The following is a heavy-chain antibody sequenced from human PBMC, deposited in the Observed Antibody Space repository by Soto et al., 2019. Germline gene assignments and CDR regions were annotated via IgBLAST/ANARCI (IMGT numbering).Heavy chain of an antibody. CDR2: ISGSGGST. CDR3: AKALGGSSEFYYFDY. V-gene: IGHV3-23*01. D-gene: IGHD6-6*01. CDR1: GFTFSSYA. Sequence: EVQLLESGGGWVQPGGSLRLSCAASGFTFSSYAMSWVLQAPGKGLEWVSAISGSGGSTYYADSVKGRFTISRDNSKNTLYLQMNSLRAEDTAVYYCAKALGGSSEFYYFDYWGQGTLVTVSS. J-gene: IGHJ4*02.